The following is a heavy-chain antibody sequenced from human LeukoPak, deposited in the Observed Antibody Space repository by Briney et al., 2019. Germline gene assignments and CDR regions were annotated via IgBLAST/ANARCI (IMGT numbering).Heavy chain of an antibody. CDR3: ARDSVDEDAFDI. Sequence: GGSLRLSCAASGFTFSSYSMNWVRQAPGKGLEWVSSISSSSSYIYYADSVKGRFTISRDNAKNSLYLQMNSPRAEDTAVYYCARDSVDEDAFDIWGQGTMVTVSS. V-gene: IGHV3-21*01. D-gene: IGHD5-12*01. J-gene: IGHJ3*02. CDR1: GFTFSSYS. CDR2: ISSSSSYI.